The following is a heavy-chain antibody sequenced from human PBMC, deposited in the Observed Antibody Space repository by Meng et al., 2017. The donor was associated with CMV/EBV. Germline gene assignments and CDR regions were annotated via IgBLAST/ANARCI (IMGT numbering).Heavy chain of an antibody. V-gene: IGHV3-74*01. Sequence: GESLKISCAASGFTFSSYWMHWVRQAPGKGLLWVSRISTDGNSATYADSVKGRFTISRDNAKNTLYLQMSNLRAEDTAVYYCAAGFNRADYWGQGTLVTVSS. J-gene: IGHJ4*02. CDR1: GFTFSSYW. CDR3: AAGFNRADY. CDR2: ISTDGNSA. D-gene: IGHD1-14*01.